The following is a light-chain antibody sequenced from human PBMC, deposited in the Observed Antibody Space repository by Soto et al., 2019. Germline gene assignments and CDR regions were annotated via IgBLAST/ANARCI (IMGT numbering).Light chain of an antibody. CDR2: DAS. J-gene: IGKJ3*01. CDR3: QQRSNWPPFT. V-gene: IGKV3-11*01. CDR1: QSVSSY. Sequence: EIVLTQSPATLSLSPGERATLSCRASQSVSSYLAWYQQKPGQAPRLLIYDASNRATGIPARFSGSASGTDFTLTISSLEPEDFAVYYCQQRSNWPPFTFGPGPKWISN.